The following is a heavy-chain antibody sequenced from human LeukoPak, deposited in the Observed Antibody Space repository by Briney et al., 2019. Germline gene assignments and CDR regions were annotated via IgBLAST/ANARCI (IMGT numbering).Heavy chain of an antibody. CDR1: GYTFSTYA. V-gene: IGHV7-4-1*02. D-gene: IGHD2-15*01. Sequence: ASVKVSCKASGYTFSTYAMNWVRQAPGQGLEWMGWINTNTGNPTYAQGFTGRFVFSLDTSVSTAYLQISSLKAEDTAVYYCATKGYCSGDSCYPIGLDFDYWGQGTLVTVSS. CDR2: INTNTGNP. CDR3: ATKGYCSGDSCYPIGLDFDY. J-gene: IGHJ4*02.